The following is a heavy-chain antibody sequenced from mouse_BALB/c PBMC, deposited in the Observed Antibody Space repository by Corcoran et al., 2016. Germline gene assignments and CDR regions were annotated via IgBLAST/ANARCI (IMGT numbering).Heavy chain of an antibody. V-gene: IGHV14-3*02. D-gene: IGHD4-1*01. CDR2: IDPANGNT. CDR1: GFNIKDTY. Sequence: EVQLQQSGAELVKPGAPVKLSCTASGFNIKDTYMHWVKQRPEQGLEWIGRIDPANGNTKYDPKFQGKATITADTSSNTAYLQLSSLTSEDTAVYYCARMRNWDYFDYWGQGTTLTVSS. J-gene: IGHJ2*01. CDR3: ARMRNWDYFDY.